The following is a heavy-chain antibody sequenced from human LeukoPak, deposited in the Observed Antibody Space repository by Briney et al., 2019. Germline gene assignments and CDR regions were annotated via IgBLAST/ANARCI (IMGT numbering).Heavy chain of an antibody. D-gene: IGHD6-19*01. V-gene: IGHV3-30*02. Sequence: GGSLRLSCAASGFTFSSYGMHWVRQAPGKGLEWVAFIRYDGSNKYYADSVKGRFTISRDNSKNTLYLQMNSLRAEDTAVYYCAKVWTSSGWYFDYSGQGTLVTVSS. J-gene: IGHJ4*02. CDR2: IRYDGSNK. CDR3: AKVWTSSGWYFDY. CDR1: GFTFSSYG.